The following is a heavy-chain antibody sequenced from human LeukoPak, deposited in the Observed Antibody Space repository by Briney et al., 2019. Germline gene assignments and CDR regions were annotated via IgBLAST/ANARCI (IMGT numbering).Heavy chain of an antibody. D-gene: IGHD4-17*01. CDR2: IGPSGVT. Sequence: PSETLSLTCTASGGSISSYYWSWIRQPPGKGLEWIGRIGPSGVTTYNPSLNGRVTISTDTFGNLFSLRLTSVTASDTAIYYCARRRGDYGEGEFPCWGQGILATVSA. CDR3: ARRRGDYGEGEFPC. V-gene: IGHV4-4*08. CDR1: GGSISSYY. J-gene: IGHJ4*02.